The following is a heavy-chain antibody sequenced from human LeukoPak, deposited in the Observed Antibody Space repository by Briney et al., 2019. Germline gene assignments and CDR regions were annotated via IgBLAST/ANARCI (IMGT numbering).Heavy chain of an antibody. D-gene: IGHD6-13*01. Sequence: GGSLRLSCAASGFTFSSNYMSWVRQAPGKGLEWVSVIYSGGSTYYADSVKGRFTISRVNSKNTLYLQMSSLRAEDTAVYYCATYSSSYFDYWGQGTLVTVSS. V-gene: IGHV3-53*05. J-gene: IGHJ4*02. CDR1: GFTFSSNY. CDR3: ATYSSSYFDY. CDR2: IYSGGST.